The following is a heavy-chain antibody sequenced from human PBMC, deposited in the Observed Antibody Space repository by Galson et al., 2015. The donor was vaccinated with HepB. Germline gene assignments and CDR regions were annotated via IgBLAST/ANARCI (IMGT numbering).Heavy chain of an antibody. CDR3: AREWAGSWYPDY. J-gene: IGHJ4*02. V-gene: IGHV3-11*06. CDR2: ISGSSTYT. Sequence: SLRLSCAASGFTFSDYYMSWIRQAPGKGLEWVSYISGSSTYTNYADTVKGLFTISRDNAKNSLYLQMNSLRAEDTAVYYCAREWAGSWYPDYWGQGTLVTVSP. CDR1: GFTFSDYY. D-gene: IGHD6-13*01.